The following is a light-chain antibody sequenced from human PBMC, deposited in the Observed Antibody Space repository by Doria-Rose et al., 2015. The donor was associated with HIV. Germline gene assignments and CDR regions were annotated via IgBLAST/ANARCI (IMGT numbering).Light chain of an antibody. CDR1: QSLLYTSKNY. CDR3: QQYYDTPS. Sequence: TQSPESLGMSLVERATLNCKSNQSLLYTSKNYLAWYQQKPGQPPNLLIYWVSTRRSGVPARFSGSGSGTDSTLTISSLEAEDVAVYYCQQYYDTPSFGPGTTVDIK. V-gene: IGKV4-1*01. J-gene: IGKJ3*01. CDR2: WVS.